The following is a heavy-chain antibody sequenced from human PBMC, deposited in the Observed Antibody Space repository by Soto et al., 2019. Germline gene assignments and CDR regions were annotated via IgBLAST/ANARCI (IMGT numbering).Heavy chain of an antibody. V-gene: IGHV4-39*02. Sequence: QPQLQESGPGLMKPSETLSLTCTVSGASISSDNFYWGWIRQPPGKVLEWIGTFYYSGNIYYNPSLRSRVTLSVDTSKTPFSLRLTSVTAPDTAIYYCASRQNGEYRNSDFFDSGGQGTLVTVSS. CDR3: ASRQNGEYRNSDFFDS. D-gene: IGHD1-1*01. CDR2: FYYSGNI. CDR1: GASISSDNFY. J-gene: IGHJ4*02.